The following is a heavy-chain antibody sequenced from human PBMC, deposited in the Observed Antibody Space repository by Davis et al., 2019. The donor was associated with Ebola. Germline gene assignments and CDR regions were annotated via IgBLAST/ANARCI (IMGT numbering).Heavy chain of an antibody. CDR3: ARFTWCSSTSCYYYYGMDV. D-gene: IGHD2-2*01. CDR1: GGSISSYY. J-gene: IGHJ6*02. CDR2: IYTSGST. Sequence: PSETLSLTCTVSGGSISSYYWSWIRQPAGKGLEWIGRIYTSGSTNYNPSLKSRVTISLDTSKNQFSLKLSSVTAADTAVYYCARFTWCSSTSCYYYYGMDVWGQGTTVTVSS. V-gene: IGHV4-4*07.